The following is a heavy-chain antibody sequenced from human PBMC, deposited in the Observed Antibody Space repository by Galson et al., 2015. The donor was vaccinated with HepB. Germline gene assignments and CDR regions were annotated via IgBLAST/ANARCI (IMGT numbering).Heavy chain of an antibody. Sequence: SVKVSCKASGYTFTGYYMHWVRQAPGQGLEWMGWINPNSGGTNYAQKFQGRVTITADKSTSTAYMELSSLRSEDTAVYYCARKYSSALDYWGQGTLVTVSS. CDR2: INPNSGGT. CDR3: ARKYSSALDY. V-gene: IGHV1-2*02. CDR1: GYTFTGYY. D-gene: IGHD6-19*01. J-gene: IGHJ4*02.